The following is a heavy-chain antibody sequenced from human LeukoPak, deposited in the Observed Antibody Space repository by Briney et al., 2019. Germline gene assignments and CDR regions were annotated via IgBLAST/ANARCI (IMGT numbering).Heavy chain of an antibody. J-gene: IGHJ6*02. Sequence: NPSQTLSLTCTVSGGSISSENYSWSWIRQSPGEGLEWIGCTHQSGNTYYNPSLQSRVVISLDTSKNQFSLQLSSVTAADAAVYYCARRYYDSNDYKYGRLGYYYYGMDVWGQGTTVTVSS. CDR2: THQSGNT. V-gene: IGHV4-30-4*01. D-gene: IGHD3-22*01. CDR3: ARRYYDSNDYKYGRLGYYYYGMDV. CDR1: GGSISSENYS.